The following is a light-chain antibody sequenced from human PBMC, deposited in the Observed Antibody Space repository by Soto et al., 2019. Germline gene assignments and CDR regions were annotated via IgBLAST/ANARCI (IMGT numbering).Light chain of an antibody. CDR2: DVS. J-gene: IGLJ3*02. CDR1: SGDVGGYNF. CDR3: CSYGGSYTWV. V-gene: IGLV2-11*01. Sequence: QSALTQARSVSGSPGPSVTISCTGTSGDVGGYNFVSWYQQHPGNAPKLMIFDVSQRPSGVPDRFSGSKSGNTASLTISGLQAEYEADYYCCSYGGSYTWVFGGGTKLTVL.